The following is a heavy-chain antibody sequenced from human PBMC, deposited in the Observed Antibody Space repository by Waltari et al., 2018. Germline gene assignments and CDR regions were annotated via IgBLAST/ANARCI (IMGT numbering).Heavy chain of an antibody. CDR1: GRSISSGYHY. Sequence: QVQLQESGPGLVKPSQTLSLTCTFPGRSISSGYHYWRWIRQPPGKGLEWIGYIYYSGSTYYNPSLKSRVTISVDTSKNQFSLKLSSVTAADTAVYYCAREGALGAIAFDIWGQGTMVTVSS. CDR3: AREGALGAIAFDI. D-gene: IGHD1-26*01. CDR2: IYYSGST. V-gene: IGHV4-30-4*08. J-gene: IGHJ3*02.